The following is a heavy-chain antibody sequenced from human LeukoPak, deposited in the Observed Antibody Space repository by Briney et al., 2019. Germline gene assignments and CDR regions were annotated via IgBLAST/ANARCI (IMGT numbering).Heavy chain of an antibody. D-gene: IGHD3-9*01. CDR2: IAGSGTNR. CDR1: GFTFSNYA. CDR3: VIWGDYDVLTGYYVPDY. J-gene: IGHJ4*02. V-gene: IGHV3-23*01. Sequence: GGSLRLSCVASGFTFSNYAMSWVRQAPGKGLEWVSAIAGSGTNRYYADSLKGRFTTSRDNSKNTVFLQMNSLRHEDTAIYYCVIWGDYDVLTGYYVPDYWGQGTLVTVAS.